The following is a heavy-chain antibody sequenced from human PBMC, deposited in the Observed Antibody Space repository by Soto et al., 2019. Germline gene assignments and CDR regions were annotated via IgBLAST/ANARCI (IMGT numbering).Heavy chain of an antibody. J-gene: IGHJ4*02. CDR3: AGSPDWSYALNEGVISGFGFY. D-gene: IGHD3-9*01. CDR1: GGTFSKYA. CDR2: ISPIFGAP. V-gene: IGHV1-69*01. Sequence: QVRRVQSGTEVKKPGSSVKVSCQASGGTFSKYAISWVRQAPGQGLEWMGGISPIFGAPNHAQKFQGRVTITADSTTTTVYMELSRLTSEDTAEYYCAGSPDWSYALNEGVISGFGFYWGEGTLVTVSS.